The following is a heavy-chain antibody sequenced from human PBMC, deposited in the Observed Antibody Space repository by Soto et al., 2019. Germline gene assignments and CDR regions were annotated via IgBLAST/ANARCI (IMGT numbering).Heavy chain of an antibody. CDR1: GFSFRNYA. V-gene: IGHV3-23*01. CDR2: LTGSSSNT. J-gene: IGHJ4*02. D-gene: IGHD3-9*01. CDR3: ANGRATYGLLTHDY. Sequence: GGSLRLSCAASGFSFRNYAMSWVRQAPGKGLEWISTLTGSSSNTYYADSVKGRFAISRDNSRNTLYLQMHSLTAEDTAVYYCANGRATYGLLTHDYWGQGTLVTV.